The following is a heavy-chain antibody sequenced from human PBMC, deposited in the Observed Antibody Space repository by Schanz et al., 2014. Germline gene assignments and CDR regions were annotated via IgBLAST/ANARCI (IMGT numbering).Heavy chain of an antibody. CDR1: GFPFSSYG. Sequence: EVQLVESGGGLVQPGGSLRLSCAASGFPFSSYGMNWVRQAPGKGLEWVSGISGSGGKTHYADSVKGRFTISRGNSKDTLYLQLNSLRDEDTAVYYCARPGGFYHYGVDVWGQGTMVTVSS. CDR2: ISGSGGKT. D-gene: IGHD3-3*01. CDR3: ARPGGFYHYGVDV. V-gene: IGHV3-23*04. J-gene: IGHJ6*02.